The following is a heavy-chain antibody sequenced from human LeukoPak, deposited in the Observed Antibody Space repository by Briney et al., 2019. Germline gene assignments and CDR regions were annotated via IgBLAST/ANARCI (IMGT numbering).Heavy chain of an antibody. CDR2: IIPILGIA. Sequence: ASVKVSCKASGGTFSSYAISWVRQAPGQGLEWMGRIIPILGIANYAQKFQGRVTITADKSTSTAYMELSSLRSEDTAVYYCARMDPMVRGVYMDVWGKGTTVTVSS. CDR3: ARMDPMVRGVYMDV. J-gene: IGHJ6*03. D-gene: IGHD3-10*01. CDR1: GGTFSSYA. V-gene: IGHV1-69*04.